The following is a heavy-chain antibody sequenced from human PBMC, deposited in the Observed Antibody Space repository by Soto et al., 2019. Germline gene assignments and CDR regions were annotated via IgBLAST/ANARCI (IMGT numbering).Heavy chain of an antibody. J-gene: IGHJ5*02. CDR2: INPSGGST. V-gene: IGHV1-46*01. CDR1: GYTFTSYY. Sequence: ASVKVSCKASGYTFTSYYMHWVRQAPGQGLEWMGIINPSGGSTSYAQKLQGRVTMTRDTSTSTVYMELSSLRSEDTAVYYCASAPDGYCSGGSCQGFDPWGQGTLVTVSS. CDR3: ASAPDGYCSGGSCQGFDP. D-gene: IGHD2-15*01.